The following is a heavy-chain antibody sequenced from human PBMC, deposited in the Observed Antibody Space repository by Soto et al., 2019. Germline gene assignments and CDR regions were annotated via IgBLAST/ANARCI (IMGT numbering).Heavy chain of an antibody. CDR2: INTNSGGT. V-gene: IGHV1-2*02. CDR1: GYTFTGYY. CDR3: ARTQTNDY. Sequence: QVQLVQSGAEVKKLGASVKVSCKASGYTFTGYYIHWVRQAPGQGLEWMGWINTNSGGTNYAQKFQGRVTMTRDTSISTAYMELSRLTSDDTAVYYCARTQTNDYWGQGTLVTVSS. J-gene: IGHJ4*02.